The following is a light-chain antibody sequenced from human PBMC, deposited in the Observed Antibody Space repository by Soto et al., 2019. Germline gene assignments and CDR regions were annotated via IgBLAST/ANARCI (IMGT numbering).Light chain of an antibody. CDR3: QQYNNWPPSWT. CDR1: QSVSSD. Sequence: EIVVTQSPGTLSVSPGERVTLSCRASQSVSSDVAWYQQKPGQYPRLLIFRASTRATGIPPRFSGSGSGTEFTLTISSLQSEDFANYYCQQYNNWPPSWTFGPGTKVEIK. V-gene: IGKV3-15*01. CDR2: RAS. J-gene: IGKJ1*01.